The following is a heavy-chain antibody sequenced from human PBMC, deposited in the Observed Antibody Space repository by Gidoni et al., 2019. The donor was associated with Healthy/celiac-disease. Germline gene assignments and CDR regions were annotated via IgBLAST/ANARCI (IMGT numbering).Heavy chain of an antibody. D-gene: IGHD6-13*01. J-gene: IGHJ4*02. CDR2: ISWNSGSI. Sequence: DVQLVESGGGLVQPGRSLRLSCAASGFTFDDYAMQWVRQAPGKGLEWVSGISWNSGSIGYADAVNGRFTISRDNAKNSLYLQMNSLRAEDTALYYCAKDSGSSSWYHFDYWGQGTLVTVSS. CDR1: GFTFDDYA. V-gene: IGHV3-9*01. CDR3: AKDSGSSSWYHFDY.